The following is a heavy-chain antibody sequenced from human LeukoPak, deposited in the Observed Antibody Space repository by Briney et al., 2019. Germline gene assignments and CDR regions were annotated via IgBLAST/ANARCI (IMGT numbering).Heavy chain of an antibody. CDR2: IIPIFGTA. CDR3: ARGGCSSTSCYDGY. D-gene: IGHD2-2*01. J-gene: IGHJ4*02. V-gene: IGHV1-69*01. Sequence: ASVKVSCKASGGTFSSYAISWVRQAPGQGLEWMGGIIPIFGTANYAQKFQGRVTITADESTSTACMELSSLRSEDTAVYYCARGGCSSTSCYDGYWGQGTLVTVSS. CDR1: GGTFSSYA.